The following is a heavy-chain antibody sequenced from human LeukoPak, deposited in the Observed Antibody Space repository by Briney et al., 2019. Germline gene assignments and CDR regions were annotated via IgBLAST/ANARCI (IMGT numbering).Heavy chain of an antibody. V-gene: IGHV4-39*01. Sequence: SETLSLTCAVSGASITSSNYYWGWIRQPPGKGLEWIGSIYYSGSTYYNPSLKSRVTISVDTSKNQFSLTLSSVTAADTAVYYCARRSSDGGYDPLYYFDYWGQGTLVTVSS. CDR3: ARRSSDGGYDPLYYFDY. J-gene: IGHJ4*02. CDR1: GASITSSNYY. CDR2: IYYSGST. D-gene: IGHD5-12*01.